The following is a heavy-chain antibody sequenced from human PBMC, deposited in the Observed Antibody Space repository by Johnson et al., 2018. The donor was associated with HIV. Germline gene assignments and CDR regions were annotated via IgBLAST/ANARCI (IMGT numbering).Heavy chain of an antibody. CDR3: ARDQGWELLKDAFDI. V-gene: IGHV3-66*02. Sequence: VQLVESGGGLVKPGGSLRLSCAASGFTFSDHYMAWIRQAPGKGLEWVSVIHSGGRTNYADSVTGRFTISRDNSKNTLYLQMNSLRAEDTAVYYCARDQGWELLKDAFDIWGRGTMVTVTA. D-gene: IGHD1-26*01. CDR2: IHSGGRT. CDR1: GFTFSDHY. J-gene: IGHJ3*02.